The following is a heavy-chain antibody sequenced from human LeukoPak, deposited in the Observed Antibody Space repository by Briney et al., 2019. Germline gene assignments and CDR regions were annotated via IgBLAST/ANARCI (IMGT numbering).Heavy chain of an antibody. D-gene: IGHD3-10*01. Sequence: GGSLRLSCAASGFTFSSYSMNWVRQAPGKGLEWVSSISSSSSYIYYADSVKGRFTISRDNAKNSLYLQTNSLRAEDTAVYYCASLTMVRGVRRYYWGQGTLVTVSS. V-gene: IGHV3-21*01. CDR3: ASLTMVRGVRRYY. CDR2: ISSSSSYI. J-gene: IGHJ4*02. CDR1: GFTFSSYS.